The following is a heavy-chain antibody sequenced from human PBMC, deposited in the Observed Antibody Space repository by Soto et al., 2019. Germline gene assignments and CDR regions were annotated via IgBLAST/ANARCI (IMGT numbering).Heavy chain of an antibody. CDR2: INAGNGNT. CDR1: GYTFTSYA. Sequence: ASVKVSCKASGYTFTSYAMHWVRQSPGQRLEWMGWINAGNGNTKYSQKFQGRFTISRHNSKNTLYLQMYSLRAEDTAVYYCTSGTSGSSGPLYWGQGTLVTVSS. D-gene: IGHD3-22*01. J-gene: IGHJ4*02. V-gene: IGHV1-3*01. CDR3: TSGTSGSSGPLY.